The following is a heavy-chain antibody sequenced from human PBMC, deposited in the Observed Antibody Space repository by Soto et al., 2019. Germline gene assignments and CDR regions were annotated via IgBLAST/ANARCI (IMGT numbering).Heavy chain of an antibody. V-gene: IGHV3-30*03. J-gene: IGHJ6*02. Sequence: GGSLRLSCAASGFTFDDYGMSWVRQAPGKGLEWVAVISYDGSKIYYADSVKGRFTISRDNSKNTLYLQMNSLRAEDTAVYYCASGRGRYFYYGMDVWGQGTTVTVSS. CDR2: ISYDGSKI. CDR1: GFTFDDYG. D-gene: IGHD1-26*01. CDR3: ASGRGRYFYYGMDV.